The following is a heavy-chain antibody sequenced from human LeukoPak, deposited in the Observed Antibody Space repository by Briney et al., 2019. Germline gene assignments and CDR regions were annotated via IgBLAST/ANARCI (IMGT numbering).Heavy chain of an antibody. V-gene: IGHV3-23*01. CDR3: ARKVAVAMDLDY. CDR1: GFTFKSYG. Sequence: GGSLRLSCAASGFTFKSYGMTWVRQLPGKGLEWVSSVTGAGISTKYADSVNGRFTISRDNSKSILFLQMTGLRAEDTAVYYCARKVAVAMDLDYWGQGTLVTVSS. CDR2: VTGAGIST. D-gene: IGHD6-19*01. J-gene: IGHJ4*02.